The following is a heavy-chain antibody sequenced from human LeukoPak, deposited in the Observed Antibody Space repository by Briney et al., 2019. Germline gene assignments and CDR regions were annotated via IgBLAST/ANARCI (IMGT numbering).Heavy chain of an antibody. CDR2: INSDGSST. CDR3: ATESRYSYGYFFSLSHSDY. Sequence: HPGGSLRLSCAASGFTFSSYWMHWVRQAPGKGLVWVSRINSDGSSTSYADSVKGRFTISRDNAKNSLYLQMNSLRAEDTAVYYCATESRYSYGYFFSLSHSDYWGQGTLVTVSS. V-gene: IGHV3-74*01. CDR1: GFTFSSYW. J-gene: IGHJ4*02. D-gene: IGHD5-18*01.